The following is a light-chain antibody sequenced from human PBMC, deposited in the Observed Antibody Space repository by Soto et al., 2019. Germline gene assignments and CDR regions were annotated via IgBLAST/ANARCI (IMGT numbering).Light chain of an antibody. CDR1: LSVSSTY. J-gene: IGKJ4*01. V-gene: IGKV3-20*01. CDR3: QQYESSPTT. Sequence: EIVLTQSPGTLSLSPGERATLSCRGSLSVSSTYLAWYQQKPGQAPRLLIYGASSRATGIPDRFSGSGSGTDFTLTISRLEPEDFAVYYCQQYESSPTTFGGGTKVEIK. CDR2: GAS.